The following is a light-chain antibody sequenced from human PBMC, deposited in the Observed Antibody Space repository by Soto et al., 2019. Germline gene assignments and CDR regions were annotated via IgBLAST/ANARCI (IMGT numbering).Light chain of an antibody. CDR1: SSDVGGYNY. CDR2: EVS. V-gene: IGLV2-8*01. CDR3: SSYAGSNNLL. J-gene: IGLJ2*01. Sequence: QSVLTQPPSASGSPGQSVTVSCTGTSSDVGGYNYVSWYQQHPGKAPKLIIYEVSKRPSGVPDRFSGSKSVNTASLTVSGLQAEDEADYYCSSYAGSNNLLFGGGTKVTVL.